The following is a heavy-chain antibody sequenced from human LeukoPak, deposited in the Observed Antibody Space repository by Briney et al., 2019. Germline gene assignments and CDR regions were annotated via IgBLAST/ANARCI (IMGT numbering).Heavy chain of an antibody. CDR1: GFTFSSYS. Sequence: PGGSLRLPCAASGFTFSSYSMNWARQAPGKGLEWVSSISSSSSYIYYADSVKGRFTISRDNAKNSLYLQMNSLRAEDTAVYYCAATVTTDPYYYGMDVWGQGTTVTVSS. CDR2: ISSSSSYI. J-gene: IGHJ6*02. V-gene: IGHV3-21*04. CDR3: AATVTTDPYYYGMDV. D-gene: IGHD4-17*01.